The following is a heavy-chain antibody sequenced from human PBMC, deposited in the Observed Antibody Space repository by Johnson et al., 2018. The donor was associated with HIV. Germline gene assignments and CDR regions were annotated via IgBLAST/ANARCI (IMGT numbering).Heavy chain of an antibody. J-gene: IGHJ3*02. V-gene: IGHV3-20*04. CDR3: AKGIPKGYDSSGYQDAFDI. D-gene: IGHD3-22*01. CDR2: INWNSGSI. CDR1: GFTFDDYG. Sequence: VQLVESGGGVVRPGGSLRLSCAASGFTFDDYGMSWVRQAPGKGLEWDSGINWNSGSIGYADSVKGRFTISRDNAKNSLYLQMNSLRAEDTALYYCAKGIPKGYDSSGYQDAFDIWGQGTMVTVSS.